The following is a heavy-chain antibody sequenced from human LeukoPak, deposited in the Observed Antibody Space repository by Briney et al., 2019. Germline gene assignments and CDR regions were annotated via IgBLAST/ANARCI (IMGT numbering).Heavy chain of an antibody. V-gene: IGHV3-23*01. Sequence: PGGSLRLSCAASGFTFSSYAMSWVRQAPGKGLEWVSAISGSGGSTYYADSVKGRFTISRDNSKNTLYLQMNSLRAEDTAVYYCAKRGSLIYYYYYYMDVWGKGTTVTVSS. J-gene: IGHJ6*03. CDR2: ISGSGGST. D-gene: IGHD3-10*01. CDR1: GFTFSSYA. CDR3: AKRGSLIYYYYYYMDV.